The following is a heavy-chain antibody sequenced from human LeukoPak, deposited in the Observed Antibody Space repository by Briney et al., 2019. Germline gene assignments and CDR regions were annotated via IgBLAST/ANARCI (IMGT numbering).Heavy chain of an antibody. CDR1: GFTFSSYS. CDR3: VRGYCSSTSCLDY. V-gene: IGHV3-21*01. D-gene: IGHD2-2*01. CDR2: ISSSSSYI. J-gene: IGHJ4*02. Sequence: PGGSLRLSCAASGFTFSSYSMNWVRQAPGKGLEWVSSISSSSSYIYYADSVKGRLTISRDNAKNSLYLQMNSLRAEDTAVYYCVRGYCSSTSCLDYWGQGTLVTVSS.